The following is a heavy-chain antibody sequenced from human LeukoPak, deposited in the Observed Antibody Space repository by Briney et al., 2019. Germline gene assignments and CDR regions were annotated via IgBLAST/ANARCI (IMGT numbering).Heavy chain of an antibody. CDR3: ARGDSGYDLGYWYFDL. CDR1: GGTFSSYA. CDR2: IIPIFGTA. V-gene: IGHV1-69*13. Sequence: ASVKVSCKASGGTFSSYAISWVRQAPGQGLEWMGGIIPIFGTANYAQKFQGRVTITADESTSTAYMELSSLRSEDTAVYYCARGDSGYDLGYWYFDLWGRGTLVTVSS. D-gene: IGHD5-12*01. J-gene: IGHJ2*01.